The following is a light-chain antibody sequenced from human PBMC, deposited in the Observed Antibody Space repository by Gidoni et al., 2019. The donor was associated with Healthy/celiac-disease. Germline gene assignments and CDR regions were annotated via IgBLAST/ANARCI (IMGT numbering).Light chain of an antibody. CDR2: LGS. Sequence: DIVMTQSPLSLPVTPGEPASISCRSSQSLLHSNGYNYLAGYLQKPGQSPQLLIYLGSNRASGVPDRFSGSGSGTDFTLKISRGEAEDVGVYYCMQALQTPLTFGQGTKVEIK. CDR1: QSLLHSNGYNY. V-gene: IGKV2-28*01. CDR3: MQALQTPLT. J-gene: IGKJ1*01.